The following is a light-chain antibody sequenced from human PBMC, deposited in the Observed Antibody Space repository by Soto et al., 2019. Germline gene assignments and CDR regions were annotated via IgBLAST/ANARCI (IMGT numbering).Light chain of an antibody. CDR1: QSISNY. CDR2: AAS. V-gene: IGKV1-39*01. Sequence: NEMTQSPSSRSASVRDRYIITCRASQSISNYLNWYQQKPGKAPKLLIFAASSLQSGVPSRFSGSGSGTNFTLTISSLQPEDFAAYYCQQSYSAPITFGQGTRLEIK. J-gene: IGKJ5*01. CDR3: QQSYSAPIT.